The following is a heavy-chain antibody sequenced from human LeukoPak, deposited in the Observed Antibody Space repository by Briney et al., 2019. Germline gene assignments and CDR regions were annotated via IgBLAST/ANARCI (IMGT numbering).Heavy chain of an antibody. J-gene: IGHJ3*02. Sequence: PSDTLSLTCTVSGGSIRSFYWSWIRQPPGKGLEWIGSIYYSGSTYYNPSLKSRVTISVDTSKNQFSLKLSSVTAADTAVYYCARRGFYYDFWSGYYSGHAFDIWGQGTMVTVSS. V-gene: IGHV4-59*05. CDR3: ARRGFYYDFWSGYYSGHAFDI. CDR1: GGSIRSFY. D-gene: IGHD3-3*01. CDR2: IYYSGST.